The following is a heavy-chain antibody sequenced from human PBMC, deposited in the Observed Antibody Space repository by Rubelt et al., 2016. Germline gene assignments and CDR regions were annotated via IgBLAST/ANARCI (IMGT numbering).Heavy chain of an antibody. V-gene: IGHV4-59*01. CDR3: ARGGTITEVDSLDI. J-gene: IGHJ3*02. CDR1: GGSIGSYY. Sequence: QVQLQESGPGLVKPSETLSLTCSVSGGSIGSYYWSWLRQPPGKGLEWIGYVFHSGSSNSNPSLKSRVTISANTSKNQFSLGLSSVAAAETAWDYCARGGTITEVDSLDIWGQGTMVTVSS. CDR2: VFHSGSS. D-gene: IGHD1-1*01.